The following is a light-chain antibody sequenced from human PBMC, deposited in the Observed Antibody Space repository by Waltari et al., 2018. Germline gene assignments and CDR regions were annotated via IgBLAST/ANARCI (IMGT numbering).Light chain of an antibody. CDR3: QQYNNWPLT. J-gene: IGKJ4*01. V-gene: IGKV3-15*01. Sequence: EIVMTQSPATLSVSPGERATLSCRASQSVSSNLAWYQQKPGQAPRLLICGASTRATGIPARFSGSGSGTEFTLTISSLQSEDFAVDYCQQYNNWPLTFGGGTKVEIK. CDR1: QSVSSN. CDR2: GAS.